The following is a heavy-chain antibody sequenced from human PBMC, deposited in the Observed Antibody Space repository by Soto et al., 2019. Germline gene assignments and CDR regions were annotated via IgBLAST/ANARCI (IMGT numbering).Heavy chain of an antibody. V-gene: IGHV1-69*13. D-gene: IGHD3-22*01. CDR1: GGTLSSYA. CDR3: ARGHSSGYSEGDDFDI. J-gene: IGHJ3*02. Sequence: SVKVSCQASGGTLSSYAISWVRQAPGQGLEWMGGIIPIFGTANYAQKFQGRVTITADESTSTAYMELSSLRSEDTAVYYCARGHSSGYSEGDDFDIWGQGTMVTVSS. CDR2: IIPIFGTA.